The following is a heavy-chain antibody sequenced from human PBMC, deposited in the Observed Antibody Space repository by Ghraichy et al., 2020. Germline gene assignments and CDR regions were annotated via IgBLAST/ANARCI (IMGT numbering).Heavy chain of an antibody. V-gene: IGHV4-39*01. CDR1: GGSISSNYHY. J-gene: IGHJ6*02. Sequence: SETLSLTCTVSGGSISSNYHYWGWVRQTPGKGLEWIGSIYYSGSTYYNPSLKSRVMVFVDASKNQFSLRLYSVTAADTAVYYCARHCSGGSCYSRDGMDVWGQGTTVTVSS. CDR3: ARHCSGGSCYSRDGMDV. D-gene: IGHD2-15*01. CDR2: IYYSGST.